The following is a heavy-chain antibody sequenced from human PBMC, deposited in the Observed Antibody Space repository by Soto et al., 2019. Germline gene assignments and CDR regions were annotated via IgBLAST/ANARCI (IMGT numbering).Heavy chain of an antibody. CDR2: IYSGGTK. CDR3: AGDYGDYGNTFGY. J-gene: IGHJ4*02. Sequence: EVQLVESGGALIQPGGSLRLSCAVSGFTVKSDYMNWVRQAPGKGLEWVSVIYSGGTKYYADSVKGRFIISMDNSKNTLFLQMDNLRVDDTAVYYCAGDYGDYGNTFGYWGRGTLVTVSS. D-gene: IGHD4-17*01. CDR1: GFTVKSDY. V-gene: IGHV3-53*01.